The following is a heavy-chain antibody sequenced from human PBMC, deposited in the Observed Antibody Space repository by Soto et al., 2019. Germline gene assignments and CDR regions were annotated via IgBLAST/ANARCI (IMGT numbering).Heavy chain of an antibody. Sequence: QVQLVESGGGVVQPGRSLRLSCAASGFTFSSYAMHWVRQAPGKGLEWVAVISYDGSNKYYADSVKGRFTISRDNSKNTLYLQMNSLRAEDTAVYYCARDPRPGGSSWPQIDYWGQGTLVTVSS. CDR1: GFTFSSYA. CDR3: ARDPRPGGSSWPQIDY. V-gene: IGHV3-30-3*01. J-gene: IGHJ4*02. CDR2: ISYDGSNK. D-gene: IGHD6-13*01.